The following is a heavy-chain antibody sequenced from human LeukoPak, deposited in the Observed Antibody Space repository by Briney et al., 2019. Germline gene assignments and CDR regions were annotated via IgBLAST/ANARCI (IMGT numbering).Heavy chain of an antibody. CDR3: ARVPGRYAFDF. J-gene: IGHJ3*01. CDR1: GFTFSDYY. Sequence: GGSLRLSCAASGFTFSDYYMSWIRQAPGKGLEWVSYISTSGSSTNYAESVKGRFTISRDNAKNSLYLQMDKLRGDDTAVYYCARVPGRYAFDFWGQGTMVTVPS. V-gene: IGHV3-11*03. D-gene: IGHD2-15*01. CDR2: ISTSGSST.